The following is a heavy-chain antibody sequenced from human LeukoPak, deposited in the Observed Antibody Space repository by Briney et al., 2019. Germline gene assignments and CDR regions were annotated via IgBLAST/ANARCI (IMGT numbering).Heavy chain of an antibody. Sequence: GGSLRLSCAASGFTSDDYAMHWVRHAPGKGLEWVSLISWNGGSTYYADSVKGRFTISRDNSKNSLYLQMNSLRAEDTALYYCAKEWTGTTYYFDYWGQGTLVTVSS. V-gene: IGHV3-43D*04. CDR2: ISWNGGST. D-gene: IGHD1-1*01. CDR1: GFTSDDYA. J-gene: IGHJ4*02. CDR3: AKEWTGTTYYFDY.